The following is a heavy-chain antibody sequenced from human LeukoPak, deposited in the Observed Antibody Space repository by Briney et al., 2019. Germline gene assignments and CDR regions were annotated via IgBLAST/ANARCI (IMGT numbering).Heavy chain of an antibody. J-gene: IGHJ4*02. CDR2: INPSGGST. CDR1: GYTFTSYY. V-gene: IGHV1-46*01. CDR3: ARERRVVATQGVDRRTQYFDY. D-gene: IGHD5-12*01. Sequence: ASVKVSCKASGYTFTSYYMHWVRQAPGQGLEWMGIINPSGGSTSYAQKFQGRVTMTRDTSTSTVYMELSSLRSEDTAVYYCARERRVVATQGVDRRTQYFDYWGQGTLVTVSS.